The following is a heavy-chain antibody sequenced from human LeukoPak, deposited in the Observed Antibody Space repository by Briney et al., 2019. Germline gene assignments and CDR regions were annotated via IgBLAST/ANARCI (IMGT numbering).Heavy chain of an antibody. Sequence: ASVKVSCKASGGTFSSYTISWVRQAPGQGLEWMGRIIPILGIANYAQKFQGRVTITADKSTSTAYMELSRLRSEDTAVYYCAGELLSDQFYYYYYYMDVWGKGTTVTVSS. J-gene: IGHJ6*03. CDR2: IIPILGIA. V-gene: IGHV1-69*02. D-gene: IGHD2-2*01. CDR3: AGELLSDQFYYYYYYMDV. CDR1: GGTFSSYT.